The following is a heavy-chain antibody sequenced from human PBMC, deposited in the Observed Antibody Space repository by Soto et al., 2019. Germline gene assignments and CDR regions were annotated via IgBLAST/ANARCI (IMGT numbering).Heavy chain of an antibody. Sequence: SETLSLTCTVSGGSISSYYWSWIRQPPGKGLEWIGYIYYSGSTTYNPSLKSRVTISVDTSKNQFSLKLSSVTAADTAVYYCARQGGGSSSSFYYYYYGMDVWGQGTTVTVSS. CDR1: GGSISSYY. V-gene: IGHV4-59*08. CDR3: ARQGGGSSSSFYYYYYGMDV. D-gene: IGHD6-6*01. CDR2: IYYSGST. J-gene: IGHJ6*02.